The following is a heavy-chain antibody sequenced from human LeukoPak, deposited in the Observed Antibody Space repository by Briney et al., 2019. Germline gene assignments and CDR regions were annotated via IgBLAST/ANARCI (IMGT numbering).Heavy chain of an antibody. CDR3: ARESHSSSLDY. J-gene: IGHJ4*02. Sequence: PSETLSLTCTVSGGSISSYYWSWIRQPPGKGLEWIGYIYYSGSTNYNPSLKSRVTISVDTSKNQFSLKLSSVTAADTAAYYCARESHSSSLDYWGQGTLVTVSS. D-gene: IGHD6-13*01. V-gene: IGHV4-59*01. CDR1: GGSISSYY. CDR2: IYYSGST.